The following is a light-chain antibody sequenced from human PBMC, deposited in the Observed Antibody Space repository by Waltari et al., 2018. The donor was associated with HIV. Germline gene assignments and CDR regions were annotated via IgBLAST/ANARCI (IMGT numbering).Light chain of an antibody. V-gene: IGLV2-14*03. J-gene: IGLJ2*01. CDR2: EGT. Sequence: QSALTQPASVSGSPGQSVTISCTGPTINYNSVSWYQQHPAKAPKLIIFEGTYRPSGVLNRFAGSKSGNTASLTISGLQGEDEAHYYCSSYTASGSVIFGGGTNLTVL. CDR3: SSYTASGSVI. CDR1: TINYNS.